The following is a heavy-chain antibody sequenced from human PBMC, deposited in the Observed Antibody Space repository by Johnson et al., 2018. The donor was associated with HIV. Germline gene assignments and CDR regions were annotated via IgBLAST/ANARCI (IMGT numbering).Heavy chain of an antibody. CDR2: ISSNGGST. CDR3: ARADGLVGDRAFDI. D-gene: IGHD1-26*01. CDR1: GFTFSSYA. J-gene: IGHJ3*02. Sequence: QVQLVESGGGLVQPGGSLRLSCAASGFTFSSYAMHWVRQAPGKGLEYVSAISSNGGSTGYADSVKGRFTISRDNAKKSLYLQMNSLRAEDTALYYCARADGLVGDRAFDIWGQGTMVTVSS. V-gene: IGHV3-64*04.